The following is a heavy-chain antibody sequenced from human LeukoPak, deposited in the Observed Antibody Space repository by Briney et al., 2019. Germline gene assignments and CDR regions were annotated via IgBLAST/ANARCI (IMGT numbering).Heavy chain of an antibody. J-gene: IGHJ4*02. D-gene: IGHD3-22*01. CDR1: GFTFSDYY. CDR2: ISSSSSYT. CDR3: ARDRLGYYDSDY. V-gene: IGHV3-11*05. Sequence: PGGSLGLSCAASGFTFSDYYMSWIRQAPGKGREWVSYISSSSSYTNYADSVKGRFTISRDNAKNSLYLQMNSLRAEDTAVYYCARDRLGYYDSDYWGQGTLVTVSS.